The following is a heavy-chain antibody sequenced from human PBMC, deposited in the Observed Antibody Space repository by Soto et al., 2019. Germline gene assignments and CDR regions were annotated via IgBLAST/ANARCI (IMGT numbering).Heavy chain of an antibody. J-gene: IGHJ4*02. D-gene: IGHD6-19*01. CDR1: GFTFSSYS. CDR3: ARGIAVAGTVTEDEFDY. Sequence: GGSLRLSCAASGFTFSSYSMNWVRQAPGKGLEWVSYISSSSSTIYYADSVKGRFTISRDNAKNSLYLQMNSLRDEDTAVYYCARGIAVAGTVTEDEFDYWGQGTLVTVSS. CDR2: ISSSSSTI. V-gene: IGHV3-48*02.